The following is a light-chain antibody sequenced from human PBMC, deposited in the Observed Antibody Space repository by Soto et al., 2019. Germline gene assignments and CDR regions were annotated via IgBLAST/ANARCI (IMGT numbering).Light chain of an antibody. V-gene: IGKV3-15*01. Sequence: VMTQAPATLSVSPGERATLSCRASQTINNNVAWYQLKDGQVPRLLIYGASTRAADVPARFSGGGSGTEFTLTISSLTSEDFAEYHCQQYNNWPQTLGQGTKVDIK. J-gene: IGKJ1*01. CDR2: GAS. CDR3: QQYNNWPQT. CDR1: QTINNN.